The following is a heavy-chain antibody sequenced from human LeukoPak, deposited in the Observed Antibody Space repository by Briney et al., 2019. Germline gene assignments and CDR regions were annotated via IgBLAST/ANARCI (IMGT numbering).Heavy chain of an antibody. CDR2: IKSKTDGGTT. CDR1: GFTFSNAW. D-gene: IGHD5-12*01. J-gene: IGHJ4*02. V-gene: IGHV3-15*01. CDR3: TTTRGPPARGYSGYDSDY. Sequence: GGSLRLSCAASGFTFSNAWMSWARQAPGKGLEWVGRIKSKTDGGTTDYAAPVKGRFTISRDDSKNTLYLQMNSLKTEDTAVYYCTTTRGPPARGYSGYDSDYWGQGTLVTVSS.